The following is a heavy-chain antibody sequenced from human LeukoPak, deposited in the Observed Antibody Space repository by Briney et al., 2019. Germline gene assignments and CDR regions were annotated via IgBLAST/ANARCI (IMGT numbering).Heavy chain of an antibody. J-gene: IGHJ5*02. Sequence: GGSLRLSCAVSGFAISSYWMTWVRQAPGRGLEWVAHTKPDGSETLYEDSVKGRFTISRDNAKNSLYLQMNSLRSDDTAVYYCARYSGASRHFDPWGQGTLVTVSS. D-gene: IGHD1-26*01. CDR2: TKPDGSET. CDR1: GFAISSYW. V-gene: IGHV3-7*01. CDR3: ARYSGASRHFDP.